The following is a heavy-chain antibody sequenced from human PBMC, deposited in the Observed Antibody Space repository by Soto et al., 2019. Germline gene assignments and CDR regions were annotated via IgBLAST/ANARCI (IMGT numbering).Heavy chain of an antibody. CDR3: ARASRHRKYFQY. Sequence: PSETLSLTCAVYGGSFSGYYWSWIRQPPGKGLEWIGEINHSGGTNYNPSLKSRVTISVDTSKNQFSLKLSSVTAADTAVYYCARASRHRKYFQYWGQGTLVAVSS. V-gene: IGHV4-34*01. CDR2: INHSGGT. J-gene: IGHJ1*01. CDR1: GGSFSGYY. D-gene: IGHD6-6*01.